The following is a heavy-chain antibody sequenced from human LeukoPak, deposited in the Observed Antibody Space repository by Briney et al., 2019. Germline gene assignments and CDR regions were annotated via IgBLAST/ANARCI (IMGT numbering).Heavy chain of an antibody. J-gene: IGHJ2*01. CDR3: ARHQRIERMRYFDL. V-gene: IGHV5-51*01. Sequence: GESLKISCKGSGYSFTSNWIAWVRQMPGKGLEWMGIIYPTDSTTRYSPSFQGQVTISADKSINTAYLQWNSLKASDTAMYYCARHQRIERMRYFDLWGRGTLVTVSS. CDR1: GYSFTSNW. CDR2: IYPTDSTT. D-gene: IGHD1-1*01.